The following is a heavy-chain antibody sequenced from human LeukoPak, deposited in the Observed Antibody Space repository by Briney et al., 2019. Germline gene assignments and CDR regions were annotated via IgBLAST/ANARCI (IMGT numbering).Heavy chain of an antibody. CDR3: VRETTEGAKDY. V-gene: IGHV3-11*05. D-gene: IGHD1-14*01. J-gene: IGHJ4*02. CDR1: GFTFRDHY. Sequence: PGGSLRLSCAASGFTFRDHYMGWVHQAPGQGLAWVSYISSSSHYTNYVVSVRGRFIISRDNVKDSLYLQMNSLRVDDTAIYYCVRETTEGAKDYWGQGTQVTVSS. CDR2: ISSSSHYT.